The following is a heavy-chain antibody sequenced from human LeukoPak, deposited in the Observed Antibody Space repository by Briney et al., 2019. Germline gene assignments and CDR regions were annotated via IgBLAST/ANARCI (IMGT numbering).Heavy chain of an antibody. D-gene: IGHD5-18*01. CDR3: ARVPYGYRSPYYYYYGMDV. CDR1: GGSFSGYY. V-gene: IGHV4-34*01. Sequence: PSETLSLTCAVYGGSFSGYYWSWIRQPPGKGLEWIGEINHSGSTNYNPSLKSRVTISVDTSKNQFSLKLSSVTAADTAVYYCARVPYGYRSPYYYYYGMDVWGQGTTVTVSS. CDR2: INHSGST. J-gene: IGHJ6*02.